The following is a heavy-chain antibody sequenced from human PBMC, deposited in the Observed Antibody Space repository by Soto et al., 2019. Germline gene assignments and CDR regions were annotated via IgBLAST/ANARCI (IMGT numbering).Heavy chain of an antibody. V-gene: IGHV3-9*01. J-gene: IGHJ5*02. CDR3: SKVLTTHTFGPLDP. Sequence: GGSLRLSCVASGFTFDDYGMHWVRQAPGKGLEWVSGISWNSGSIGYADSVKGRFTISRDNAKNPLYLQMNSLRAEDTAFYFCSKVLTTHTFGPLDPWGEGTLVTVSS. D-gene: IGHD3-16*01. CDR1: GFTFDDYG. CDR2: ISWNSGSI.